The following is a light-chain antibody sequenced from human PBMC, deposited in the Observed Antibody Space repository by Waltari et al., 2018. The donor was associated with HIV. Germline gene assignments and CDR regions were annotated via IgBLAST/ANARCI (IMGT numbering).Light chain of an antibody. J-gene: IGLJ2*01. Sequence: QPVLTQPPSASGTPGQRVTISCSGIDSKPGSNSVIWNQQFPGTAPKVVIYNKDQWPSGVPDRFSGSKSGTSASLAISGLQSEDEADYYCAAWDDSLKGVVFGGGTKLTVL. CDR2: NKD. CDR3: AAWDDSLKGVV. CDR1: DSKPGSNS. V-gene: IGLV1-44*01.